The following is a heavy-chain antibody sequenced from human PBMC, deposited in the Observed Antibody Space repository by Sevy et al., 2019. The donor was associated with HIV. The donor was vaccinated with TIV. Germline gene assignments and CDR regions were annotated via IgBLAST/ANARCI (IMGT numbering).Heavy chain of an antibody. CDR3: GGGGPLGGFDSSGYFFDA. D-gene: IGHD3-22*01. Sequence: SETLSLTCAVYGASFRNFYWSWIRQSPGKGLEWIGEIHHSGSTNFNPSLESRVTMSEDKSKSQFSLNLRSVTAADTAVYYCGGGGPLGGFDSSGYFFDAWGPGTLVTVSS. J-gene: IGHJ4*02. CDR2: IHHSGST. CDR1: GASFRNFY. V-gene: IGHV4-34*01.